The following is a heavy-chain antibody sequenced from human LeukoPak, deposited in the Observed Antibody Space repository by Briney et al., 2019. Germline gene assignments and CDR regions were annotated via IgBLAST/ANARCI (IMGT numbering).Heavy chain of an antibody. CDR3: AREGGFYRPLDY. Sequence: SGPLSPICGVSGGSISSTNWWTWVRQPPGKGLEWIGEVHLDGRTNYNPSLESRLTMAVDFSENHISLKLTSVTAADTAVYYCAREGGFYRPLDYSGQGTLVTVSS. CDR1: GGSISSTNW. CDR2: VHLDGRT. J-gene: IGHJ4*02. D-gene: IGHD3-3*01. V-gene: IGHV4-4*02.